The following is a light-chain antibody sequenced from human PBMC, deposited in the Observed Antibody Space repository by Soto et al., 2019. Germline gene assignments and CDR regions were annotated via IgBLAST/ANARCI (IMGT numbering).Light chain of an antibody. CDR3: QQCYNWPLT. Sequence: EIVMTQSPATLSVSPGERATLSCRASQSVSSSLAWYQQKPGQAPRLLIYGASTRATGVPARFSGSVSGTEFALTISSLQSEDFAVYFCQQCYNWPLTFGGGTKVEI. J-gene: IGKJ4*01. CDR1: QSVSSS. V-gene: IGKV3-15*01. CDR2: GAS.